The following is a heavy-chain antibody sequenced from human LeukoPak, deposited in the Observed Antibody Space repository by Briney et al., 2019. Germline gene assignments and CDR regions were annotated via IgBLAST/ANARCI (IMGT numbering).Heavy chain of an antibody. CDR1: GGSISGDY. CDR2: IHYSGST. Sequence: PSETLSLTCNVSGGSISGDYWSWIRQPPGKGLEWIGYIHYSGSTNYNPSLKSRVTMSVDTSNNQFSLKLKSVTAADTAVYYCATEGLGSSRWFDYWGQGTLVTVSS. V-gene: IGHV4-59*12. D-gene: IGHD6-13*01. CDR3: ATEGLGSSRWFDY. J-gene: IGHJ4*02.